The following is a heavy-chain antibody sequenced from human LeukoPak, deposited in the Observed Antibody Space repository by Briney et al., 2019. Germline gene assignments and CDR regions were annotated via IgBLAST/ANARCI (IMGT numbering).Heavy chain of an antibody. CDR3: ARMVRGVIYDY. J-gene: IGHJ4*02. CDR2: IYSGGST. Sequence: PGGSLRLSCAASGFTFSSYSMNWVRQAPGKGLEWVSVIYSGGSTYYADSVKGRFTISRDNSKNTLYLQMNSLRAEDTAVYYCARMVRGVIYDYWGQGTLVTVSS. D-gene: IGHD3-10*01. V-gene: IGHV3-66*01. CDR1: GFTFSSYS.